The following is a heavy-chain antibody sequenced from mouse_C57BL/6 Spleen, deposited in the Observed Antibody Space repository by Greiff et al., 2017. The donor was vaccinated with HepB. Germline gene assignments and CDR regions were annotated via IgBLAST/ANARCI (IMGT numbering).Heavy chain of an antibody. Sequence: QVQLQQPGAELVRPGTSVKLSCKASGYTFTSYWMHWVKQRPGQGLEWIGGIDPSDSYTNYNQKFKGTATLTVDTSSSTAYMQLSSLTSEDSAVYYGARIGHYVGGYSEVWGTVTTVTV. CDR3: ARIGHYVGGYSEV. CDR2: IDPSDSYT. D-gene: IGHD2-1*01. CDR1: GYTFTSYW. J-gene: IGHJ1*03. V-gene: IGHV1-59*01.